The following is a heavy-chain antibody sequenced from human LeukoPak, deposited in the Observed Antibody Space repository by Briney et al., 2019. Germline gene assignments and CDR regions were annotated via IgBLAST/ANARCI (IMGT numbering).Heavy chain of an antibody. D-gene: IGHD4-23*01. CDR3: ARGHLYGGNSFAY. J-gene: IGHJ4*02. CDR2: ISYDGSNK. CDR1: GFTFSSYA. Sequence: GGSLRLSCAASGFTFSSYAMHWVRQAPGKGLGWVAVISYDGSNKYYADSVKGRFTISRDNSKNTLYLQMNSLRAEDTAVYYCARGHLYGGNSFAYWGQGTLVTVSS. V-gene: IGHV3-30*14.